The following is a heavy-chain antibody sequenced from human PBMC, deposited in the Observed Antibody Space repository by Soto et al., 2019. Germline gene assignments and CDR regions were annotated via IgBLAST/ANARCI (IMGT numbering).Heavy chain of an antibody. Sequence: SETLSLTCTVSGGSISSYYWSWIRQPPGKGLEWIGYIYYSGSTNYNPSLKSRVTISVDTSKNQFSLKLSSVTAADTAVYYCAICLLFLEWLLTDYYYYMDVWGKGTTVTVSS. CDR1: GGSISSYY. CDR2: IYYSGST. J-gene: IGHJ6*03. CDR3: AICLLFLEWLLTDYYYYMDV. V-gene: IGHV4-59*01. D-gene: IGHD3-3*01.